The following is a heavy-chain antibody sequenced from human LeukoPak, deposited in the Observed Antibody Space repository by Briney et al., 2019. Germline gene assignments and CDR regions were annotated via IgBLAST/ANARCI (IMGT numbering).Heavy chain of an antibody. CDR1: GGSISAYY. CDR2: INHSGST. D-gene: IGHD3-10*01. CDR3: ARGSEFIYYYYYMDV. J-gene: IGHJ6*03. V-gene: IGHV4-34*01. Sequence: SETLSLTCTVSGGSISAYYWSWIRQPPGKGLEWIGEINHSGSTNYNPSLKSRVTISVDTSKNQFSLKLSSVTAADTAVYYCARGSEFIYYYYYMDVWGKGTTVTISS.